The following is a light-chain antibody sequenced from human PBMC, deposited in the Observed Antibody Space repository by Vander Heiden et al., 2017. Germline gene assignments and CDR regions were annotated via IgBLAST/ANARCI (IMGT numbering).Light chain of an antibody. Sequence: DVQVTQSPSSLSASVGDLVTLTCRASQTIGIYLNWYLQRPGKAPKLLIYATSNLQSGVPSRFSGSGSGTDFTLTISSLQPEDFCTYYCQQSYSTPPITFGQGTRLDI. J-gene: IGKJ5*01. CDR2: ATS. CDR1: QTIGIY. V-gene: IGKV1-39*01. CDR3: QQSYSTPPIT.